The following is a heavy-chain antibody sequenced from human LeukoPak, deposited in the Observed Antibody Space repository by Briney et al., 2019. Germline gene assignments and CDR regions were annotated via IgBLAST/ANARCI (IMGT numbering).Heavy chain of an antibody. Sequence: GRSLRLSCAASGFTFSSYGVHWVRQAPGKGLEWVAVISYDGSNKYYADSVKGRFTISRDNSKNTLYLQMNSLRAEDTAVYYCAKDQGYCSGGSCYPWNGMDVWGKGTTVTVSS. CDR1: GFTFSSYG. J-gene: IGHJ6*04. CDR3: AKDQGYCSGGSCYPWNGMDV. D-gene: IGHD2-15*01. CDR2: ISYDGSNK. V-gene: IGHV3-30*18.